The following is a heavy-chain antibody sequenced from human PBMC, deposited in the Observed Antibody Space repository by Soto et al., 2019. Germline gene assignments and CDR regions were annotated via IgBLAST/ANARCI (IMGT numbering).Heavy chain of an antibody. D-gene: IGHD2-15*01. J-gene: IGHJ1*01. CDR1: GAPITSDGYS. CDR3: ARPRCSGGSCFLQS. CDR2: IYHNGRA. Sequence: SETLSLTCSVSGAPITSDGYSGTWIRQHPGRGLEFIGYIYHNGRAFYNPSLKSRVDISVDTSKNQFSLKLNFVTAADTAVYYCARPRCSGGSCFLQSWGQGTLVTVSS. V-gene: IGHV4-31*03.